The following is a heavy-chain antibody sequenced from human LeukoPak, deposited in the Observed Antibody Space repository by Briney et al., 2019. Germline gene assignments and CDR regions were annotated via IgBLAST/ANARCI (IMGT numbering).Heavy chain of an antibody. CDR2: ITNTGETM. Sequence: GGSLRLSCAASGFTFSNYNMNWVRQAPGKGLEWVSHITNTGETMYYADSVKGRFTISRDKSKNTLVLQMYSLRAEDTAVYYCAKVIGSNAWYPVDYWGQGTLVTVSS. J-gene: IGHJ4*02. D-gene: IGHD3-16*01. CDR1: GFTFSNYN. V-gene: IGHV3-23*01. CDR3: AKVIGSNAWYPVDY.